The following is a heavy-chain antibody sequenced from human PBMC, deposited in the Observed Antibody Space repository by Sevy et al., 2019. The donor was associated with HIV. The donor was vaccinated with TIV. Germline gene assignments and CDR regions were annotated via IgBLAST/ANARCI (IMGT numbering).Heavy chain of an antibody. CDR3: AGDQEFCSTTTCYSGFDH. Sequence: ASVKVSCETSGYRFTDYYIHWVRQAPGQGLEWMGWINPNSDVTKSAKTFQDRDIMTKNTSISTVYMELRVQTFDDSAGYYCAGDQEFCSTTTCYSGFDHCGHGSLVTVSS. CDR2: INPNSDVT. V-gene: IGHV1-2*02. D-gene: IGHD2-2*02. J-gene: IGHJ4*01. CDR1: GYRFTDYY.